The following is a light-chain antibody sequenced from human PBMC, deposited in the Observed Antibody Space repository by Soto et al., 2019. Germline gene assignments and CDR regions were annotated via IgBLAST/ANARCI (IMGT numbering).Light chain of an antibody. J-gene: IGLJ2*01. CDR2: RNN. CDR3: AAWDDSLSGLV. V-gene: IGLV1-47*01. CDR1: SSNIGSNY. Sequence: QSVLTQPPSASGTPGQRVTISCSGSSSNIGSNYVYWYQQLPGTAPKLLIYRNNQLPSGVPDRFSGSKSGTSASLAISGLRSEDEADYYCAAWDDSLSGLVFGGGTKVTVL.